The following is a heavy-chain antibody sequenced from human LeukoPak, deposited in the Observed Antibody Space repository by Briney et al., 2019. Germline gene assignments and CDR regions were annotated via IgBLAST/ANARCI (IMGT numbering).Heavy chain of an antibody. CDR2: IDNRGST. D-gene: IGHD3-10*01. J-gene: IGHJ4*02. CDR1: DVSFNFYF. Sequence: SETLSFTCTVSDVSFNFYFRHWLRQPPGKGLDWIGEIDNRGSTQYNPSLRSRVTISVDTSRNQFSLELTSVTAADTAVYFCARDSHSGFQWGQGTLVTVSS. V-gene: IGHV4-34*01. CDR3: ARDSHSGFQ.